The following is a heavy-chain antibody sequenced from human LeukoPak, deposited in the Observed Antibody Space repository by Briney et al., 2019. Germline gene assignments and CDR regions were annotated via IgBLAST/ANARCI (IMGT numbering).Heavy chain of an antibody. V-gene: IGHV1-2*02. CDR1: GYTFTGYY. Sequence: ASVKVSCKASGYTFTGYYMHWVRQAPGQGLEWMGWINPNSGGTNYAQKFQGRVTMTRDTSISTAYMELSRLTSDDTAVYYCARAYCGGDCYFDFWGQGTLVTVSS. CDR2: INPNSGGT. CDR3: ARAYCGGDCYFDF. D-gene: IGHD2-21*01. J-gene: IGHJ4*02.